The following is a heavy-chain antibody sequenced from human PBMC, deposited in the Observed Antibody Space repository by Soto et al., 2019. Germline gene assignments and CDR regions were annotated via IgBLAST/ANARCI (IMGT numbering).Heavy chain of an antibody. CDR2: IIPIFGTA. CDR3: PREFGELLYPDAFDI. J-gene: IGHJ3*02. V-gene: IGHV1-69*13. Sequence: SVKVSCKASGGTFSSYAISWVRQAPGQGLEWMGGIIPIFGTANYAQKFQGRVTITADESTSTAYMELSSLRSEDTAVYYCPREFGELLYPDAFDIWGQGTMVTVSS. CDR1: GGTFSSYA. D-gene: IGHD3-10*01.